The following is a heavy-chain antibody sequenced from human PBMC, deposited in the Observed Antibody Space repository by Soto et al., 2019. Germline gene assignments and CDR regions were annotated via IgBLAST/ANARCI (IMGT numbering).Heavy chain of an antibody. D-gene: IGHD2-2*01. CDR2: IIPIFGTA. Sequence: GASVKVSCKASGGTFSSYAISWVRQAPGQGLEWMGGIIPIFGTANYAQKFQGRVTITADESTSTAYMELSSLRPEDTAVYYCARDSPPYCSSTSCYGSWFDPWGQGTLVTVSS. J-gene: IGHJ5*02. CDR1: GGTFSSYA. V-gene: IGHV1-69*13. CDR3: ARDSPPYCSSTSCYGSWFDP.